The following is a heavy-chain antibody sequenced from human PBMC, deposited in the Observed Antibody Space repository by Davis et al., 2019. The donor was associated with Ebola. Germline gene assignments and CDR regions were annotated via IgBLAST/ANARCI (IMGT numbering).Heavy chain of an antibody. J-gene: IGHJ4*02. V-gene: IGHV3-7*01. CDR2: IKQDGSEK. Sequence: GESLKISCAASGFTFTTYWMSWVRQAPGKGLEWVANIKQDGSEKYYVDSVKGRFTISRDNAKNSVYLQMNSLRAEDTAVYYCAKADPQQYFDYWGQGTLVTVSS. CDR3: AKADPQQYFDY. CDR1: GFTFTTYW.